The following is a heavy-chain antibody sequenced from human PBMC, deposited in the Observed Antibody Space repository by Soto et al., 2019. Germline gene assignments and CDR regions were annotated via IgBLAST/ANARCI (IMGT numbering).Heavy chain of an antibody. D-gene: IGHD2-2*01. CDR1: GFTFSSYS. CDR3: ARDRTVVPAAKFWFDP. V-gene: IGHV3-21*01. J-gene: IGHJ5*02. CDR2: ISSSSSYI. Sequence: GSLRLSCAASGFTFSSYSMNWVRQAPGKGLEWVSSISSSSSYIYYADSVKGRFTISRDNAKNSLYLQMNSLRAEDTAVFYCARDRTVVPAAKFWFDPWGQGTLVTVSS.